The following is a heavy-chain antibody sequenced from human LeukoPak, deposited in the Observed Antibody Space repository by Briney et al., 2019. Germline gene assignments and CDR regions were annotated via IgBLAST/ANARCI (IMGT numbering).Heavy chain of an antibody. Sequence: ASVKVSCKASGYTFTNYYMHWVRQAPGQGLEWMGIINPSGGSTSYAQKFQGRATMTRDTSTSTVYMELSSLRSEDSAVYYCARDTPHLCRCNCFSCDACELWAQGTVVTVSS. CDR1: GYTFTNYY. V-gene: IGHV1-46*03. D-gene: IGHD2-15*01. CDR3: ARDTPHLCRCNCFSCDACEL. J-gene: IGHJ3*01. CDR2: INPSGGST.